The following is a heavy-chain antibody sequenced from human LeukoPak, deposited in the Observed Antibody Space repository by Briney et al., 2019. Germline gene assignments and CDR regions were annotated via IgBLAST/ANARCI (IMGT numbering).Heavy chain of an antibody. Sequence: ASVKVSCKASGYTFTSYSFSWVRQAPGQGLEWMGWISAYNGNTNYAQKLQGRVTMTTDTSTSTAYMELRSLRSDDTAVYYCARGALDSSGYYSFDYWGQGTLVTVSS. CDR1: GYTFTSYS. D-gene: IGHD3-22*01. V-gene: IGHV1-18*01. CDR3: ARGALDSSGYYSFDY. J-gene: IGHJ4*02. CDR2: ISAYNGNT.